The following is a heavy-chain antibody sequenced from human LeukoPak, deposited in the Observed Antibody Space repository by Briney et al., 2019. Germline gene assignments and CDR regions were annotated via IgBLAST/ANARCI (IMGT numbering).Heavy chain of an antibody. D-gene: IGHD5-24*01. Sequence: SSETLSLTCTVSGVSISSYYWTWIRQPPGKGLGWIGYISYTGSTYYNPSLNSRVTLSIDTSKNQFSLKLSSVTPADTAVYYCARSGPRRGGYNADYWGQGTLVTVSS. CDR3: ARSGPRRGGYNADY. V-gene: IGHV4-59*01. CDR1: GVSISSYY. J-gene: IGHJ4*02. CDR2: ISYTGST.